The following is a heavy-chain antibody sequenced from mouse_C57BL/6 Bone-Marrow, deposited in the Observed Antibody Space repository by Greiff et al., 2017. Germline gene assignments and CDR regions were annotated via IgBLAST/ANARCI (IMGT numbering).Heavy chain of an antibody. CDR3: ERYRRNSSGRFDY. CDR1: GYSITSDY. V-gene: IGHV3-8*01. Sequence: EVKLVESGPGLAKPSQTLSLTCSVTGYSITSDYWNWIRKFPGNKLEYMGYISYSGSTYYNPSLKSRISITRDTSKNQYYLQWNSVTTEDTATNYCERYRRNSSGRFDYWGQGTTLTVSS. D-gene: IGHD3-2*02. CDR2: ISYSGST. J-gene: IGHJ2*01.